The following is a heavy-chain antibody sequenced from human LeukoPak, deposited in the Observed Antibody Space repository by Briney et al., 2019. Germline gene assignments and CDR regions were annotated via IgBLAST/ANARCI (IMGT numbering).Heavy chain of an antibody. CDR2: IKQDGSEK. D-gene: IGHD2-2*01. CDR3: ARDLTFVCSSTSCYSLDY. Sequence: QSGGSLRLSCAASGFTFSSYWMSWVRQAPGKGLEWVANIKQDGSEKYYVDSVKGRFTISRDNAKNSLYLQMNSLRAEDTAVYYCARDLTFVCSSTSCYSLDYWGQGTLVTVSS. V-gene: IGHV3-7*01. CDR1: GFTFSSYW. J-gene: IGHJ4*02.